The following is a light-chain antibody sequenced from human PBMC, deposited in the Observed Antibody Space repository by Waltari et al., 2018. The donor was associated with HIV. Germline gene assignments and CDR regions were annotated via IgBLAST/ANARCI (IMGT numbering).Light chain of an antibody. Sequence: QSVLTQPPSVSEAPRQRVTISCSGSSSNIGNNAVNWYQQLPGKVPKLLIYYDDLVPSRVSDRISGSKSGTSASLAISGLQSEDEADYYCAAWDDSLNGYVFGTGTKVTVL. CDR3: AAWDDSLNGYV. V-gene: IGLV1-36*01. J-gene: IGLJ1*01. CDR2: YDD. CDR1: SSNIGNNA.